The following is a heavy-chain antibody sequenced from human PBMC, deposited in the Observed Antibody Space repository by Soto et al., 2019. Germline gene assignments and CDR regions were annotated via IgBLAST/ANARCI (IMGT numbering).Heavy chain of an antibody. CDR2: IIPLFGSA. CDR3: STALLDGYNDGDYFDS. J-gene: IGHJ4*02. CDR1: GGSFSSYD. Sequence: QVQVVQSGAEVKKPGSSVKVSCKASGGSFSSYDINWVRQAPGHGLEWVGGIIPLFGSANYAQKFLDRVTITADASTSTEYMEVSSLGSEDTAVYYCSTALLDGYNDGDYFDSWGQGTLVTVSS. V-gene: IGHV1-69*12. D-gene: IGHD5-12*01.